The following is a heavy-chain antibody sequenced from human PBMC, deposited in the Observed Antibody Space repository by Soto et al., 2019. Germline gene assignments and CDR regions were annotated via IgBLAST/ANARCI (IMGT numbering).Heavy chain of an antibody. CDR3: ATTVSYNWFDP. D-gene: IGHD1-7*01. CDR2: INAYDGNT. Sequence: QVQLVQSGAEVKKPGASVKVSCKASGYTFSNYGISWVRQDPGQGLEWMGWINAYDGNTNYAQRLQGRVTMTTDTSTSTAYMELRSLRSDDTAVYYCATTVSYNWFDPWGQGTLVTVSS. CDR1: GYTFSNYG. J-gene: IGHJ5*02. V-gene: IGHV1-18*01.